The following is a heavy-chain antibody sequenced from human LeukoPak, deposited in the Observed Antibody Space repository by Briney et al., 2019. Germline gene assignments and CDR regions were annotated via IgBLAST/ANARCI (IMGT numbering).Heavy chain of an antibody. CDR1: NGSITSYY. J-gene: IGHJ3*02. CDR3: VKSIASRGEIVFDI. D-gene: IGHD6-6*01. Sequence: PSETLSLTCNVSNGSITSYYWGWIRQPPGKGLEFIGYIHYSGSTNYNPSLKSRVAISAEKSKNQFSLKLSSVTAADTALYFRVKSIASRGEIVFDIWGQGTMVTVSS. V-gene: IGHV4-59*01. CDR2: IHYSGST.